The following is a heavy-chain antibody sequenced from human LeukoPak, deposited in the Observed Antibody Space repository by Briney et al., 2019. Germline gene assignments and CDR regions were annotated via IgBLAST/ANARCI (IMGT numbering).Heavy chain of an antibody. V-gene: IGHV3-7*03. CDR3: ARGGGLDV. D-gene: IGHD3-16*01. J-gene: IGHJ6*02. Sequence: GGSLRLSCAASGFTFSTYWMSWVRQAPGKGLEWVANMNQDGSGKNYVDSVKGRFTISRDNAKNSLYLQMSNLRAEDTAVYFCARGGGLDVWGQGATVTVSS. CDR2: MNQDGSGK. CDR1: GFTFSTYW.